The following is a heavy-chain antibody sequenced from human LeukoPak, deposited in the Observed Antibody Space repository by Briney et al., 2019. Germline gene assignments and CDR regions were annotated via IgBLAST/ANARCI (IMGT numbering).Heavy chain of an antibody. Sequence: ASVKVSCKASGYTFTSYYMHWVRQAPGQGLEWMGWISAYNGNTNYAQKLQGRVTMTTDTSTSTAYMELRSLRSDDTAVYYCARDTRGYSYGSTDYWGQGTLVTVSS. J-gene: IGHJ4*02. CDR1: GYTFTSYY. D-gene: IGHD5-18*01. V-gene: IGHV1-18*04. CDR2: ISAYNGNT. CDR3: ARDTRGYSYGSTDY.